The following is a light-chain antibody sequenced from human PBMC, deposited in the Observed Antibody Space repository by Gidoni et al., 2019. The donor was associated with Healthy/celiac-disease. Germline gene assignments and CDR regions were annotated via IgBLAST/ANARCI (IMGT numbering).Light chain of an antibody. Sequence: DIQMTQSPSSLSASVGDRVTITCQASQDISNYLNWYQQKPGKAPKLLIYDASNLETGVPSRFSGSGSGTDFTITISSLQPEDIATYYCQQYDNLPLTFXPXTKVDIK. CDR2: DAS. J-gene: IGKJ3*01. V-gene: IGKV1-33*01. CDR3: QQYDNLPLT. CDR1: QDISNY.